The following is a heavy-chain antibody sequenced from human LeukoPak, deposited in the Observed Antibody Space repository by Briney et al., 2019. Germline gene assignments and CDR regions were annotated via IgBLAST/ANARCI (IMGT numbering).Heavy chain of an antibody. V-gene: IGHV3-21*01. CDR2: ISRSSSYI. CDR1: GFTFSSYS. J-gene: IGHJ4*02. CDR3: AKIAVAGQFDY. D-gene: IGHD6-19*01. Sequence: GGSLRLSCAASGFTFSSYSMNWVRQAPGKGLEWVSSISRSSSYIYYADSVKGRFTISRDNAKNSLYLQMNSLRAEDTAVYYCAKIAVAGQFDYWGQGTLVTVSS.